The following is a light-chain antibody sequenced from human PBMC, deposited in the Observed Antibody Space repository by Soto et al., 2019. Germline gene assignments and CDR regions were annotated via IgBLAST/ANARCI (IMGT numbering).Light chain of an antibody. CDR3: QQYNNWPRT. CDR2: GAS. CDR1: QSVSSSY. Sequence: EIVLTHSPGTLSLSPCERATLSFSASQSVSSSYLAWYQQKPGQAPRLLIYGASSRATGIPDRFSGSGSGTEFTLTISSLQSEDFAVYYCQQYNNWPRTFGQGTKVDI. V-gene: IGKV3-20*01. J-gene: IGKJ1*01.